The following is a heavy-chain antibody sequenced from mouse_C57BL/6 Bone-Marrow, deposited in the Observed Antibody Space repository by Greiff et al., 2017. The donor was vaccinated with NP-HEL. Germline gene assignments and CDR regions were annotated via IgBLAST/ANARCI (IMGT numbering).Heavy chain of an antibody. D-gene: IGHD3-2*02. CDR1: GYTFTSYW. CDR2: IYPGSGST. CDR3: ASGGQHRLRGYYAMDY. V-gene: IGHV1-55*01. J-gene: IGHJ4*01. Sequence: QVQLQQPGAELVKPGASVKMSCKASGYTFTSYWITWVKQRPGQGLEWIGDIYPGSGSTNYTEKFKSKATLTVDTSTSTAYMQLSSLTSEDAAVYYCASGGQHRLRGYYAMDYWGQGTSVTVSS.